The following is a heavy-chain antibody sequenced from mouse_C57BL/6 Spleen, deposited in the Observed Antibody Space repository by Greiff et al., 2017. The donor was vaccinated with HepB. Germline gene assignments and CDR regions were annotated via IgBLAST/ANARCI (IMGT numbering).Heavy chain of an antibody. D-gene: IGHD1-1*01. CDR3: ARHEETYYYGSTGAMDY. J-gene: IGHJ4*01. CDR1: GYTFTEYT. Sequence: LQESGAELVKPGASVKLSCKASGYTFTEYTIHWVKQRSGQGLEWIGWFYPGSGSIKYNEKFKDKATLTADKSSSTVYMELSRLTSEDSAVYFCARHEETYYYGSTGAMDYWGQGTSVTVSS. V-gene: IGHV1-62-2*01. CDR2: FYPGSGSI.